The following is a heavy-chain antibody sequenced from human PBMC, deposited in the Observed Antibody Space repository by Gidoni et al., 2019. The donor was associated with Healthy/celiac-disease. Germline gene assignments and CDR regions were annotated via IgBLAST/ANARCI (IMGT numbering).Heavy chain of an antibody. CDR1: GFTFSSYA. D-gene: IGHD3-10*01. J-gene: IGHJ6*02. V-gene: IGHV3-30*01. CDR3: ARALPYGSGSPYYYYYGMDV. CDR2: ISYDGSNK. Sequence: QVQLVESGGGVVQPGRSLRLSCAASGFTFSSYAMHWVRQAPGKGLEWVAVISYDGSNKYYADSVKGRFTISRDNSKNTLYLQMNSLRAEDTAVYYCARALPYGSGSPYYYYYGMDVWGQGTTVTVSS.